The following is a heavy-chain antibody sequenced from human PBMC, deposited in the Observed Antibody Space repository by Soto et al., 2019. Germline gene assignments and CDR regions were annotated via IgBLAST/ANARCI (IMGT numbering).Heavy chain of an antibody. CDR3: ASETTGTLGLDY. D-gene: IGHD4-17*01. Sequence: GGSLRLSCAASGFTVSSNYMSWVRQAPGKGLEWVSVIYSGGSTYYADSVKGRFTISRDNSKNTLYLQMNSLRAEDTAVYYCASETTGTLGLDYWGQGILVTVSS. CDR1: GFTVSSNY. J-gene: IGHJ4*02. CDR2: IYSGGST. V-gene: IGHV3-53*01.